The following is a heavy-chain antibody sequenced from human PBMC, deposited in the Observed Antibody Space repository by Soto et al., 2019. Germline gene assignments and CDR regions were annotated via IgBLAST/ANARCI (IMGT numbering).Heavy chain of an antibody. CDR3: ARVFPSYCGGDCSYFDS. CDR1: GGSVNSYY. Sequence: SETLSLTCTVSGGSVNSYYWSWIRQPPGKGLEWIGYIFYSGSTKSNPSLKSRVTMSVDMSRNQFSLRLTSVTAADTAVYYCARVFPSYCGGDCSYFDSWGQGTLVTVSS. J-gene: IGHJ4*02. D-gene: IGHD2-21*02. V-gene: IGHV4-59*02. CDR2: IFYSGST.